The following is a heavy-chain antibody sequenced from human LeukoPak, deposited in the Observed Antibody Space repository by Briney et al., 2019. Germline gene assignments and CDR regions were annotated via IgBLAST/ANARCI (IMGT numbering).Heavy chain of an antibody. Sequence: GGSLRLSCAASGFTFSSYSMNWVRQAPGKGLEWVSSISSSSSYIYYADSVKGRFTISRDNAKNSLYLQMNSLRAEDTAVYYCAREITVGATAGFDYWGQGTLATVSS. V-gene: IGHV3-21*01. J-gene: IGHJ4*02. CDR2: ISSSSSYI. CDR1: GFTFSSYS. CDR3: AREITVGATAGFDY. D-gene: IGHD1-26*01.